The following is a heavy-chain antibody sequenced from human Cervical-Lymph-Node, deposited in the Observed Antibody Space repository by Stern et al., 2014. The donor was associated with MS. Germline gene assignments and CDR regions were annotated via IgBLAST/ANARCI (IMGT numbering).Heavy chain of an antibody. D-gene: IGHD4-23*01. CDR2: IYYDGSNR. Sequence: VQLVQSGGGVVQPGRSLRLSCAASGFTFSSSGMHWVRQAPGKGLEWLAIIYYDGSNRYYADSVKGRFTISRHNSKNTLYLQMNSLRAEDTAVYYCAREGGNTAEYFQHWGQGTLVTVSS. CDR1: GFTFSSSG. V-gene: IGHV3-33*01. CDR3: AREGGNTAEYFQH. J-gene: IGHJ1*01.